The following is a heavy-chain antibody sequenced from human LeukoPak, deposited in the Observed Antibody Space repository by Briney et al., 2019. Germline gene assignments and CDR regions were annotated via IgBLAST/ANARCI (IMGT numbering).Heavy chain of an antibody. CDR3: AKGGKWDVTPFDY. CDR2: ISGGGGST. V-gene: IGHV3-23*01. D-gene: IGHD1-26*01. Sequence: PGGSLRLPCAASGFAFNTYALNWVRQAPGKGLEWVSTISGGGGSTYYADSVKGRFTISRDNSKNTLYLQVNSLRAEDTAVYYCAKGGKWDVTPFDYWGQGTLVTVSS. J-gene: IGHJ4*02. CDR1: GFAFNTYA.